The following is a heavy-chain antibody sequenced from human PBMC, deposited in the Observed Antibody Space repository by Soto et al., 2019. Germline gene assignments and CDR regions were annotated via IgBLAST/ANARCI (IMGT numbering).Heavy chain of an antibody. D-gene: IGHD2-2*01. CDR2: ISAYNGNT. Sequence: ASVKVSCKASGYTFTSYGISWVRQAPGQGLEWTGWISAYNGNTNYAQKLQGRVTMKTDTSTSTAYMELSILRSDDTAVYYCARLYCISTSCYLGMDVWGQGTTVTVSS. CDR1: GYTFTSYG. V-gene: IGHV1-18*01. J-gene: IGHJ6*02. CDR3: ARLYCISTSCYLGMDV.